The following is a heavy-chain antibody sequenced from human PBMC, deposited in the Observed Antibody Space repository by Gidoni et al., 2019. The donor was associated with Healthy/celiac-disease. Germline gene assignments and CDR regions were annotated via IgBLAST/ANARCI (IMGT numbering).Heavy chain of an antibody. CDR3: ARDLGYYDSSGSGAFDI. Sequence: EVQLVESGGGLVQPGGSLRLSCAASGFTFSSYSMNWVRQAPGKGLEWVSYISSSSTIYYADSVKGRFTISRDNAKNSLYLQMNSLRDEDTAVYYCARDLGYYDSSGSGAFDIWGQGTMVTVSS. V-gene: IGHV3-48*02. J-gene: IGHJ3*02. CDR2: ISSSSTI. D-gene: IGHD3-22*01. CDR1: GFTFSSYS.